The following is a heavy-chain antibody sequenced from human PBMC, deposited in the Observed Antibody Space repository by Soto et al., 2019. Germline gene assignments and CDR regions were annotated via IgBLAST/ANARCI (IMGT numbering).Heavy chain of an antibody. CDR1: GFSLSTSGVG. V-gene: IGHV2-5*02. CDR2: IYWDDDK. J-gene: IGHJ5*02. CDR3: AHRKIQLWLGDWFDP. Sequence: QITLKESGPPLVKPTQTLTLTCTFSGFSLSTSGVGVGWIRQPPGKALEWLALIYWDDDKRYSPSLKSRLTITKDTSKNQVVLTMTNMDPVDTATYYCAHRKIQLWLGDWFDPWGQGTLVTVSS. D-gene: IGHD5-18*01.